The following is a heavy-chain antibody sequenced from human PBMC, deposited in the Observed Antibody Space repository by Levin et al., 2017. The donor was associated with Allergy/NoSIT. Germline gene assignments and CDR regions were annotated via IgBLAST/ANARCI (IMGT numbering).Heavy chain of an antibody. Sequence: SQTLSLTCAISGDSFSSNSATWNWIRQSPSRGLEWLGRTYYRSKWNTDYAVSVKSRITINPDTSKNQFSLQLNSVTPEDTAVYYCARIKASFSADDAFDIWGQGTMVTVSS. CDR3: ARIKASFSADDAFDI. J-gene: IGHJ3*02. D-gene: IGHD3-3*01. V-gene: IGHV6-1*01. CDR1: GDSFSSNSAT. CDR2: TYYRSKWNT.